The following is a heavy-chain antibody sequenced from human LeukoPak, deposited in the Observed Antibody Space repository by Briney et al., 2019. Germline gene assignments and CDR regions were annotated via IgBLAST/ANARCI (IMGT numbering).Heavy chain of an antibody. CDR1: GGSFSGYD. CDR2: INHSGST. V-gene: IGHV4-34*01. CDR3: ARGRSVTTLGY. J-gene: IGHJ4*02. D-gene: IGHD4-17*01. Sequence: PSETLSLTCAVYGGSFSGYDWSWIRQPPGKGLEWIGEINHSGSTNYNPSLKSRVTISVDTSKKQFSLKLSSVTAANTAVYYCARGRSVTTLGYWGQGTLVTVSS.